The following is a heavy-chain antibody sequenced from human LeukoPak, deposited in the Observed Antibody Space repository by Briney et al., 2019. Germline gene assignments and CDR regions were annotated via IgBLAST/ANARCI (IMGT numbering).Heavy chain of an antibody. Sequence: GGSLRLSCAASGFTFSSYAMSWVRQAPGKGLEWVSAISGSGGSTYYADSVKGRFTISRDNSKNTLYLQMNSLRAEDTAIDYCAKNGDRGAYCTGGTCYPYFYYYMDVWGKGTTVTI. J-gene: IGHJ6*03. V-gene: IGHV3-23*01. CDR2: ISGSGGST. CDR3: AKNGDRGAYCTGGTCYPYFYYYMDV. CDR1: GFTFSSYA. D-gene: IGHD2-15*01.